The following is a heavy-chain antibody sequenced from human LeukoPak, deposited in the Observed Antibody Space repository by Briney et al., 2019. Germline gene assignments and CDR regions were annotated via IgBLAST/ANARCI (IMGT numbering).Heavy chain of an antibody. CDR1: GFTFSSYA. J-gene: IGHJ4*02. Sequence: PGRSLRLSCAASGFTFSSYAMHWVRQAPGKGLEWVAVLSYDGSNEYYTDSVKGRFTISRDNSKNTLLLQMNSLRIEDTAEYYCARDAPSPVAAHSSSYYFDYWGQGTLVTVSS. CDR2: LSYDGSNE. V-gene: IGHV3-30-3*01. D-gene: IGHD6-13*01. CDR3: ARDAPSPVAAHSSSYYFDY.